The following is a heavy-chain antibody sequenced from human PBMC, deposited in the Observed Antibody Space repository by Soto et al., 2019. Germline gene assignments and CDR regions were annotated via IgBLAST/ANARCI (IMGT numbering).Heavy chain of an antibody. CDR1: GDSVSSNSAA. Sequence: SQTLSLTCAISGDSVSSNSAAWNWIRQSPSRGLEWLGRTYYRSKWYNDYALSVRSRITINPDTSKSQFSLRLKSVTPEDTAVYYCAREHKVDRRSWTGYYFDYWGQGPLVTVYS. J-gene: IGHJ4*02. CDR2: TYYRSKWYN. V-gene: IGHV6-1*01. D-gene: IGHD6-13*01. CDR3: AREHKVDRRSWTGYYFDY.